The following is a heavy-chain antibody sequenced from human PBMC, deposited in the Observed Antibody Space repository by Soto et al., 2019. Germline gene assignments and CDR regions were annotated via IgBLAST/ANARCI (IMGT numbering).Heavy chain of an antibody. V-gene: IGHV1-69*06. CDR2: IIPIFGTA. CDR1: GGTFSSYA. Sequence: QVQLVQSGAEVKKPGSSVKVSCKASGGTFSSYAISWVRQAPGQGLEWMGGIIPIFGTANYAQKFQGRVTNTADKSTSTAYMELSSLRSEDTAVYYCAREGDIVVVTAMRTSAFDIWGQGTMVTVSS. D-gene: IGHD2-21*02. J-gene: IGHJ3*02. CDR3: AREGDIVVVTAMRTSAFDI.